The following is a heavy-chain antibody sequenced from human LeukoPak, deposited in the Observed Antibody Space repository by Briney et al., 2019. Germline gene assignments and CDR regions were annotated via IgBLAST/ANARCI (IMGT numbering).Heavy chain of an antibody. Sequence: SETPSLTCTVSGGSISSYYWSWIRQPPGKGLEWIGYIYYSGSTNYNPSLKSRVTISVDTSKNQFSLKLSSVTAADTAVYYCARYSSSWGFDYWGQGTLVTVSS. V-gene: IGHV4-59*08. CDR1: GGSISSYY. D-gene: IGHD6-13*01. J-gene: IGHJ4*02. CDR3: ARYSSSWGFDY. CDR2: IYYSGST.